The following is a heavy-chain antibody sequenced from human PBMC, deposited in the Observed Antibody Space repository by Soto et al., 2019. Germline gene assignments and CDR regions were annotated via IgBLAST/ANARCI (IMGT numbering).Heavy chain of an antibody. V-gene: IGHV4-30-2*01. CDR1: GVTMSYGGYS. CDR2: IYNSGST. Sequence: PSETLSLTCSVSGVTMSYGGYSWSWIRQPPGKGLEWIGFIYNSGSTYYNSSLKSRVTISVDRSKNHFFLNLTSVTAADTAAYYCATYRKFFQIWGQGTKVTVSS. J-gene: IGHJ3*02. CDR3: ATYRKFFQI.